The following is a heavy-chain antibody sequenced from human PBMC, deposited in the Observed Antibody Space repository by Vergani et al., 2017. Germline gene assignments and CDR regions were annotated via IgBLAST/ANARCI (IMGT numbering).Heavy chain of an antibody. D-gene: IGHD2-2*01. V-gene: IGHV1-69*12. J-gene: IGHJ6*03. CDR1: GGTFSSYA. CDR2: IIPIFGTA. Sequence: QVQLVQSGAEVKKPGSSVKVSCKASGGTFSSYAISWVRQAPGQGLEWMGGIIPIFGTANYAQKFQGRVTITADESTSTAYMELSSLRSEDTAVYYCARGFLDIVVVSHYYYMDVWGQGTTVTVSS. CDR3: ARGFLDIVVVSHYYYMDV.